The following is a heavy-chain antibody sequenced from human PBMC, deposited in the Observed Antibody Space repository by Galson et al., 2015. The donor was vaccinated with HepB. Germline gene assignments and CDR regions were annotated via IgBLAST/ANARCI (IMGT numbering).Heavy chain of an antibody. D-gene: IGHD6-19*01. CDR3: AKSVYSSGWYN. J-gene: IGHJ4*02. CDR1: GFTFSSYG. V-gene: IGHV3-30*18. CDR2: ISYDGSNK. Sequence: SLRLSCAASGFTFSSYGMHWVRQAPGKGLEWVAVISYDGSNKYYADSVKGRFTISRDNSKNTLYLQMNSLRAEDTAVYYCAKSVYSSGWYNWGQGTLVTVSS.